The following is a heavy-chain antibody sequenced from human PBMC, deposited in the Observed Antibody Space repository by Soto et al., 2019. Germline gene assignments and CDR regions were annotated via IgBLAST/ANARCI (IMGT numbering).Heavy chain of an antibody. J-gene: IGHJ5*02. CDR1: GGSVSSGSYY. V-gene: IGHV4-61*01. CDR2: IFYSGTT. CDR3: ARDPAAAGWFDP. Sequence: PSETLSLTCTVSGGSVSSGSYYWSWIRQPPGMGLEWIGYIFYSGTTNYNPSLKSRVTMSLYTSKNQFSLQLSSVTAADTAVYYCARDPAAAGWFDPWGQGTLVTVSS. D-gene: IGHD6-13*01.